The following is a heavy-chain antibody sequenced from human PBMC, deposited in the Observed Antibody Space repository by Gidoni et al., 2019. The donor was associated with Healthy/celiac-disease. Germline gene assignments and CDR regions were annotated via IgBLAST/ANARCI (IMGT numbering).Heavy chain of an antibody. J-gene: IGHJ3*02. CDR2: INHSGST. CDR3: ARRTVVLRFLEWCGAFDI. Sequence: QVHLQPSGAGLLKPSEPLSLTCAVHGGSFRGYYWSWIRQPPGKGLEWIGEINHSGSTNYNPSLKSRVTISVDTSKNQFSLKLSSGTAADTAVYYCARRTVVLRFLEWCGAFDIWGQGTMVTVSS. D-gene: IGHD3-3*01. V-gene: IGHV4-34*01. CDR1: GGSFRGYY.